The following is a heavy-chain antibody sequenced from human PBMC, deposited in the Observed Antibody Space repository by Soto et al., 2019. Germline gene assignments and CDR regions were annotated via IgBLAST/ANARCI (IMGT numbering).Heavy chain of an antibody. V-gene: IGHV3-30-3*01. CDR3: ASPKYGVRTSENEYYFDY. J-gene: IGHJ4*02. D-gene: IGHD2-2*01. CDR1: GFTFSSYA. CDR2: ISYDGSNK. Sequence: QVQLMESGGGVVQPGRSLRLSCAASGFTFSSYAMHWVRQAPGKGLEWVAVISYDGSNKYYADSVKGRFTISRDNSKNTLYLQMNSLRAEDTAVYYCASPKYGVRTSENEYYFDYWGQGTLVTVSS.